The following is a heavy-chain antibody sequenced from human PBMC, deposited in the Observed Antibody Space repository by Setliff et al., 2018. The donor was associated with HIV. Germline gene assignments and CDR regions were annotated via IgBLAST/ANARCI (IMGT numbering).Heavy chain of an antibody. V-gene: IGHV4-34*01. CDR1: GGSFSDYY. CDR3: ARSPLYSGYERYYFDY. J-gene: IGHJ4*02. D-gene: IGHD5-12*01. Sequence: PSETLSLTCAVYGGSFSDYYWSWIRQPPGKGLEWIGEINHSGSTNYNPSLKSRVTISLDRSKTQFSLKLSSMTAADTAVYYCARSPLYSGYERYYFDYWGQGTLVTVSS. CDR2: INHSGST.